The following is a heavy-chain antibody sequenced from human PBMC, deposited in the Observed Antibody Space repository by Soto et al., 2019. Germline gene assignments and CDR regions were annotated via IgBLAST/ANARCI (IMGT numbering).Heavy chain of an antibody. Sequence: ASVKVSCKASGYTFSTYGISWVRQAPGQGFEYLGWMNPNSGNTGYVKKFQGRVTMTRDTSMSTAYMELSSLRSEDTAVYYCAIGIKYGDYSRWFDPWGPGTLVTVSS. CDR2: MNPNSGNT. V-gene: IGHV1-8*01. CDR3: AIGIKYGDYSRWFDP. D-gene: IGHD4-17*01. CDR1: GYTFSTYG. J-gene: IGHJ5*02.